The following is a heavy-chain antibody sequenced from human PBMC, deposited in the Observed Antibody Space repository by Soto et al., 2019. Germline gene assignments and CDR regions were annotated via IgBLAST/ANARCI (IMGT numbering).Heavy chain of an antibody. Sequence: HPGGSLRLSCAASGFIFSNYAMHWVRQAPGQGLEWVALIWSDGSYETYAESVRGRFTISRDNSKNTLYVQMNSLRVEDTAVYFCARGTGSGSFLIDSWGQGTLVTVSS. J-gene: IGHJ4*02. D-gene: IGHD3-10*01. CDR2: IWSDGSYE. V-gene: IGHV3-33*08. CDR3: ARGTGSGSFLIDS. CDR1: GFIFSNYA.